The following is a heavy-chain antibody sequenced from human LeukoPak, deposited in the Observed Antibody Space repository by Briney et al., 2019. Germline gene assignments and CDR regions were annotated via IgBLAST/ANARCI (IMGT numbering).Heavy chain of an antibody. CDR2: IIPIFGTA. CDR3: AREGLRGTGSPPDY. V-gene: IGHV1-69*05. D-gene: IGHD1-1*01. J-gene: IGHJ4*02. CDR1: GGTFSSYA. Sequence: ASVKVSCKASGGTFSSYAISWVRQAPGQGLEWMGGIIPIFGTANYAQKFQCRVTITTDESTSTAYMELSSLRSEDTAVYYCAREGLRGTGSPPDYWGQGTLVTVSS.